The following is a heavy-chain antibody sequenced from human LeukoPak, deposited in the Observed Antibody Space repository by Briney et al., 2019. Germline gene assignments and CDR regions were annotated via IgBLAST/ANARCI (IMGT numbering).Heavy chain of an antibody. CDR1: GFTFSSYA. CDR3: AKLLAVTNSYYFIY. D-gene: IGHD6-19*01. CDR2: ISGSGSGGST. Sequence: PGGSLRLSCVASGFTFSSYAMSWVRQAPGKGLEWVSTISGSGSGGSTYYADSVKGRFTISRDNSKDTLYLQMNSLRAEDTAVYYCAKLLAVTNSYYFIYWGQGTLVTVSS. J-gene: IGHJ4*02. V-gene: IGHV3-23*01.